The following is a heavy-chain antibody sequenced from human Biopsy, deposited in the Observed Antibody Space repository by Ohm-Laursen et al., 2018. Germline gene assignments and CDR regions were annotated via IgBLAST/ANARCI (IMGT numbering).Heavy chain of an antibody. CDR3: ARDYDTSGYYYVS. Sequence: GTLSLTCTVSGGSISNNNYYWGWIRQPPGKGLEWIGSILYRGSTHYKPSLKSRVNMSVDTSKNQFSLKLNSVTAADTAVYYCARDYDTSGYYYVSWGQGTLVTVSS. CDR2: ILYRGST. D-gene: IGHD3-22*01. J-gene: IGHJ5*02. V-gene: IGHV4-39*01. CDR1: GGSISNNNYY.